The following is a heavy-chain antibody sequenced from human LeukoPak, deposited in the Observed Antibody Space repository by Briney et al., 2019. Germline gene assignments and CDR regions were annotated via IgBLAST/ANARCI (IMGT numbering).Heavy chain of an antibody. Sequence: SETLSLTCTVSGGSIGTYYWSWIRQPPGKGLEWIGYIYYSGSTYYNPSLKSRVTISVDTSKNQFSLKLSSVTAADTAVYYCARKYYYGSGSYRWFDPWGQGTLVTVSS. J-gene: IGHJ5*02. V-gene: IGHV4-59*08. CDR3: ARKYYYGSGSYRWFDP. D-gene: IGHD3-10*01. CDR2: IYYSGST. CDR1: GGSIGTYY.